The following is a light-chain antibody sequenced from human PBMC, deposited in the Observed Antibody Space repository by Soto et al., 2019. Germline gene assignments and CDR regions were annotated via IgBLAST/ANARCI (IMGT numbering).Light chain of an antibody. V-gene: IGKV3-20*01. CDR1: QSISYNY. CDR2: DAS. CDR3: QQYGTSPYA. J-gene: IGKJ2*01. Sequence: IVLTQSPGSLSLSPGERATLSCRTSQSISYNYLAWYQHKPGQAPRLLMYDASTTATAVPDRFSGSGSGTDFTLTISRLEPEDSAVYYCQQYGTSPYAFGRGTKLEIK.